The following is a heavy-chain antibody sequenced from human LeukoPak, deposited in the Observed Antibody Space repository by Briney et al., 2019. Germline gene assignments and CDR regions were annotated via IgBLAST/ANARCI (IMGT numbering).Heavy chain of an antibody. D-gene: IGHD4-17*01. V-gene: IGHV3-21*01. J-gene: IGHJ4*02. CDR2: ISSSSSYI. CDR3: ARGINTVTFDY. CDR1: GFTFSSYS. Sequence: GGSLRLSCAASGFTFSSYSMNWVRQAPGKGLEWVSSISSSSSYIYYADSVKGRVTISRDNAKNSLYLQMNSLRAEDTAVYYCARGINTVTFDYWGQGTLVTVSS.